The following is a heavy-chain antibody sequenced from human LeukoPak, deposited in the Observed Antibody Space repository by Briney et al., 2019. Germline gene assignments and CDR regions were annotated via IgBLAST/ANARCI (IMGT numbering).Heavy chain of an antibody. CDR1: GFTFSSHG. J-gene: IGHJ3*02. V-gene: IGHV3-33*01. CDR3: ARGQYYDPSGGTHDAFDI. D-gene: IGHD3-22*01. CDR2: IWYDGSNT. Sequence: EGSLRLSCAASGFTFSSHGMHWVRQAPGKGLEWVAVIWYDGSNTYYVDSVKGRFTISRDNSKNTLYLQMNSLRAEDTAVYYCARGQYYDPSGGTHDAFDIWGQGTMVTVSS.